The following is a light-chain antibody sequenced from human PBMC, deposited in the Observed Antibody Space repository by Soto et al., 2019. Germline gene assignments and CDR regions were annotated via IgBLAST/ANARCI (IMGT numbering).Light chain of an antibody. CDR1: QGISSY. CDR3: QQLNSYPLT. Sequence: DLQLTQSPSFLSASVGDRVTITCRASQGISSYLAWYQQKPGKAPKFLIYGASTLQSGVPSRFSGSGSGTEFTLTISSLQPEDFATYYCQQLNSYPLTFGGGTKVEIK. CDR2: GAS. J-gene: IGKJ4*01. V-gene: IGKV1-9*01.